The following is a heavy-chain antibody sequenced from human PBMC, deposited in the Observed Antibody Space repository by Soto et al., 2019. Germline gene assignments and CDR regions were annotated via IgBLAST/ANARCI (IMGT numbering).Heavy chain of an antibody. Sequence: QVLLQESGPGLVKPSQTLSLTCTVSGGSISSGGYYWNWIRQHPGKGLEWIGFIYYSGNTYYNPSLKSRLSMSVDTSKNQFSLKLSSVSAADTAVYYCAKDGGIWGNYYYGMDVWGQGTTVTVSS. J-gene: IGHJ6*02. D-gene: IGHD3-16*01. V-gene: IGHV4-31*03. CDR3: AKDGGIWGNYYYGMDV. CDR1: GGSISSGGYY. CDR2: IYYSGNT.